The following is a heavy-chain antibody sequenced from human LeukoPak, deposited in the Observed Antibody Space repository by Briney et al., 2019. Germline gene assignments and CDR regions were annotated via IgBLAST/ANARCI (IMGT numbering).Heavy chain of an antibody. CDR2: IYFSGST. CDR1: GGTISSNSYY. CDR3: ARNADKGVAFVSFHM. Sequence: PSETLSLTCGVSGGTISSNSYYWGRIRQPPGKGLQWIGSIYFSGSTYYNPSLKSRVTISVDTSKNQFSLKLSSVTAADTAVYYCARNADKGVAFVSFHMWGQGTVVSVSS. J-gene: IGHJ4*02. V-gene: IGHV4-39*01. D-gene: IGHD3-3*01.